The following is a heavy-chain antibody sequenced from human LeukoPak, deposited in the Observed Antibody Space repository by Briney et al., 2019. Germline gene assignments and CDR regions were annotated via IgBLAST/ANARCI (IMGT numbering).Heavy chain of an antibody. Sequence: INQDVSDKNYGAAVKGRFTISRDNGKNSLYLQMNSLRAEDTAVYYCARPRYCSSTNCYIDYWGQGALVAV. V-gene: IGHV3-7*04. CDR2: INQDVSDK. CDR3: ARPRYCSSTNCYIDY. D-gene: IGHD2-2*01. J-gene: IGHJ4*02.